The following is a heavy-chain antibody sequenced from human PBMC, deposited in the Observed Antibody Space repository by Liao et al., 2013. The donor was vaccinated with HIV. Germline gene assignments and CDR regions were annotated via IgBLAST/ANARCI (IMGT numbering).Heavy chain of an antibody. CDR2: VYSSGST. J-gene: IGHJ4*02. CDR1: GGAISSYS. CDR3: ARDHQLPSWGCLFDN. V-gene: IGHV4-4*07. Sequence: QEQLQESGPGLVKPSETLSLTCTVSGGAISSYSWSWIRQPAGKGLEWIGRVYSSGSTNYNPSLKSRVTLSVDTSKNHFSLKLSSVTAADTAVYYCARDHQLPSWGCLFDNWGQGALVTVSS. D-gene: IGHD2-2*01.